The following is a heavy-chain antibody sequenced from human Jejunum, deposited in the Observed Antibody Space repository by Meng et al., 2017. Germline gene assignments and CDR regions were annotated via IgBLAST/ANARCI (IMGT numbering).Heavy chain of an antibody. J-gene: IGHJ4*02. Sequence: GESLKISCAASGFTFSSYWMSWVRQAPGKGLEWVANIRKDGSEKYYVDFVKGRFTISRDNAKNSLYLQMGSLRAEDTAVYYCARDRDYYDSSGYPIPLSDYWGQGALVTVSS. D-gene: IGHD3-22*01. V-gene: IGHV3-7*01. CDR1: GFTFSSYW. CDR3: ARDRDYYDSSGYPIPLSDY. CDR2: IRKDGSEK.